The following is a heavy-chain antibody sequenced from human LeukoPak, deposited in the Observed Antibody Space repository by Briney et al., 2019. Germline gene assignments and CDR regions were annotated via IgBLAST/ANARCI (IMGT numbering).Heavy chain of an antibody. J-gene: IGHJ4*02. CDR2: CDPEDDET. CDR1: GYTLTESS. D-gene: IGHD3-10*01. Sequence: ASVKVSCKVSGYTLTESSMHWVRHAPGTGLEWRGGCDPEDDETTYAQKFEGRVTMTEDTSTETAYMELGSLRSEDTAVYYCATEGWFGTFDYWGQGTLVTVS. CDR3: ATEGWFGTFDY. V-gene: IGHV1-24*01.